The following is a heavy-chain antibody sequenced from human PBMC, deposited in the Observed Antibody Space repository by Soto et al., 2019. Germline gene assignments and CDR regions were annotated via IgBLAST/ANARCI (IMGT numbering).Heavy chain of an antibody. V-gene: IGHV4-59*01. D-gene: IGHD4-4*01. CDR2: FHYTGIS. J-gene: IGHJ4*02. CDR1: EGSIRGYY. CDR3: ARGASNWQYFDY. Sequence: SETLSLTFTVSEGSIRGYYWSWIRQPPGKGLEWIGYFHYTGISNYNSSLKSLVTMSLDTSQNQFSLKLSSVSAADTAIYYCARGASNWQYFDYWGQGALVTVS.